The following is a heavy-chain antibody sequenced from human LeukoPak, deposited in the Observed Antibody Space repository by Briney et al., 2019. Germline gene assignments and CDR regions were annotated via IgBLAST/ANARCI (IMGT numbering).Heavy chain of an antibody. CDR1: GFTFSSYS. Sequence: GGSLRLSCAASGFTFSSYSMNWVRQAPGKGLEWVSYISSSSSTIYYADSVKGRFTISRDNAKNSLYLQMNSLRAEDTAVYYCARDWFHAIDYWGQGTLVTVYS. J-gene: IGHJ4*02. V-gene: IGHV3-48*01. D-gene: IGHD2/OR15-2a*01. CDR3: ARDWFHAIDY. CDR2: ISSSSSTI.